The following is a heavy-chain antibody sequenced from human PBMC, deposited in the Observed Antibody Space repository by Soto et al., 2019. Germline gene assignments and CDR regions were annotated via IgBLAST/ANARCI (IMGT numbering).Heavy chain of an antibody. D-gene: IGHD3-3*01. CDR3: ATGVTYYDFWSGYYTFDY. CDR2: INPHSGGT. CDR1: GYTLTELS. V-gene: IGHV1-2*04. J-gene: IGHJ4*02. Sequence: ASVKVSCKVSGYTLTELSMHWVRQAPGKGLEWMGCINPHSGGTNYAQMFQGWVTMTRDTSISTAYMELSRLRSDDTAVFYCATGVTYYDFWSGYYTFDYWGQGTLVTV.